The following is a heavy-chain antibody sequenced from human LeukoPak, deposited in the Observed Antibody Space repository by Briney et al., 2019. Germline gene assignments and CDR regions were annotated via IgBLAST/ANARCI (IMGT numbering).Heavy chain of an antibody. Sequence: PGGSLRLSCTASGFTFGEYAMTWVRQAPGKGLEWVGFIRSKSSGGTIKYAESVKGRFTISRDDSESIAYLQMNSLKTEDTGVYFCSRVWADSVWGNWRTYYYYALDVWGQGTTVTVSS. J-gene: IGHJ6*02. CDR3: SRVWADSVWGNWRTYYYYALDV. CDR2: IRSKSSGGTI. D-gene: IGHD3-16*01. V-gene: IGHV3-49*04. CDR1: GFTFGEYA.